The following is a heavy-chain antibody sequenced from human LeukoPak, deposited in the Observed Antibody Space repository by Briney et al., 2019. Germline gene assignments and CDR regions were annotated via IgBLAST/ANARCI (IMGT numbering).Heavy chain of an antibody. CDR1: GFTFSSYS. D-gene: IGHD3-3*01. CDR2: ISSSSSTI. CDR3: ARDRSGDRGAFDI. V-gene: IGHV3-48*04. J-gene: IGHJ3*02. Sequence: PGGSLRLSCAASGFTFSSYSMNWVRQAPGKGLEWVSYISSSSSTIYYADSVKGRFTISRDNAKNSLYLQMNSLRAEDTAVYYCARDRSGDRGAFDIWGQGTMVTVSS.